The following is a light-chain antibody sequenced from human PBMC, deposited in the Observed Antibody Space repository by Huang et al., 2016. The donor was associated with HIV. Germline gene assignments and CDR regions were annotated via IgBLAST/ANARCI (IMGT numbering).Light chain of an antibody. CDR1: QNINSN. CDR2: GAS. Sequence: EVVMTQSPATLSVSPGERATLSCRASQNINSNLAWYQQQPGQTPRLLIYGASTSATGIPARFSGSGSGTEFTLTISSLQSEDFAVYYCQQYNNWPPVTFGQGTKLEIK. CDR3: QQYNNWPPVT. J-gene: IGKJ2*01. V-gene: IGKV3-15*01.